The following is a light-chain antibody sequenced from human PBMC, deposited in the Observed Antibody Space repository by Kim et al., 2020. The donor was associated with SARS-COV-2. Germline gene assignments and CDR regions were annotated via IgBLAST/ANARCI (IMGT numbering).Light chain of an antibody. CDR1: KLGDKC. Sequence: SVAPGQTASITCSRDKLGDKCVCWYQQRPGQSPVLDIYQDSKRPSGIPERFSGSTSGNTATLTISGTQAVDEADYYYQAWVSSVVFGGGTQLTVL. V-gene: IGLV3-1*01. J-gene: IGLJ2*01. CDR2: QDS. CDR3: QAWVSSVV.